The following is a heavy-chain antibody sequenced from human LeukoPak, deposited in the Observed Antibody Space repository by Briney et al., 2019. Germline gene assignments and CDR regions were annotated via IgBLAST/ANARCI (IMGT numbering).Heavy chain of an antibody. CDR1: GYTFTSYD. Sequence: GASVKVSCKASGYTFTSYDINWVRQATGQGLEWMGWMNPNSGSTGYAQKFQGRVTMTRNTSISTAYMELSSLRSEDTAVYYCARGLTGYYDSSADYWGQGTLVTVSS. CDR2: MNPNSGST. V-gene: IGHV1-8*01. CDR3: ARGLTGYYDSSADY. J-gene: IGHJ4*02. D-gene: IGHD3-22*01.